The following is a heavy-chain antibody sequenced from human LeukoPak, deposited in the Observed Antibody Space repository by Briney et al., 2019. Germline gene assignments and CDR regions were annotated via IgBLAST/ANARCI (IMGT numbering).Heavy chain of an antibody. CDR2: ISSSSSYI. J-gene: IGHJ3*02. V-gene: IGHV3-21*01. D-gene: IGHD3-22*01. CDR3: ARPRSSSPNYYDSPHDAFDI. CDR1: GFTFSSYS. Sequence: GGSLRLSCAASGFTFSSYSMNWVRQAPGKGLEWVSSISSSSSYIYYADSVKGRFTISRDNAKNSLYLQMNSLRAEDTAVYYCARPRSSSPNYYDSPHDAFDIWGQGTMVTVSS.